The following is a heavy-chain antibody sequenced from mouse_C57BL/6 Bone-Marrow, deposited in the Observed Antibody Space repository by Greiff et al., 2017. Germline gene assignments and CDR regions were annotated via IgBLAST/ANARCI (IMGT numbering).Heavy chain of an antibody. CDR2: IDPSDSYT. D-gene: IGHD4-1*01. J-gene: IGHJ2*01. Sequence: QVQLQQPGAELVMPGASVKLSCKASGYTFTSYWMHWVKQRPGQGLEWIGEIDPSDSYTNYNQKFKGKSPLTVDKSSSTAYMQLSSLTSEDSAVYYCAREGNWEVGFDYWGQGTTLTDSS. V-gene: IGHV1-69*01. CDR1: GYTFTSYW. CDR3: AREGNWEVGFDY.